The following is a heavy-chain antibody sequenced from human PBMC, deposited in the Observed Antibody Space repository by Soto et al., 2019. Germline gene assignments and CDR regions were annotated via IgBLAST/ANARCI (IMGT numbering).Heavy chain of an antibody. CDR2: IWYDGSNK. D-gene: IGHD1-7*01. CDR3: AKGGDNWNYDWFDS. J-gene: IGHJ5*01. CDR1: GFPFSSYG. Sequence: GGSLRLSCAAYGFPFSSYGMHWVRQAPGKGLEWVAVIWYDGSNKYYADYVKGRLTISRDNSKNTLYLQMNSLRAEDTAVYYCAKGGDNWNYDWFDSWGQGT. V-gene: IGHV3-33*06.